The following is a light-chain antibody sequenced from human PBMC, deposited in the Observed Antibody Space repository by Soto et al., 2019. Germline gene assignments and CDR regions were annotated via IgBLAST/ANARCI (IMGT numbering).Light chain of an antibody. CDR2: KAS. J-gene: IGKJ1*01. CDR1: QSISDW. Sequence: DIQMTQSPSTLSASVGDRVTIACRASQSISDWLAWYQQKPGQAPKFLIYKASNLESGVPSRFSGSGSGTEFTLTISSLQPDDFATYYCQQYATYPTTFGQGTKVEIK. V-gene: IGKV1-5*03. CDR3: QQYATYPTT.